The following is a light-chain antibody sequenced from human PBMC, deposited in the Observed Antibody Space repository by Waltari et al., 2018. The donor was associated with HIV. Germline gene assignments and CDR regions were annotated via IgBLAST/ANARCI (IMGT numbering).Light chain of an antibody. CDR1: SSNIGASYD. Sequence: QSVLTQPPSVSGAPGLRVTISCTGSSSNIGASYDVHWYQQVRGSAPQRLLFAYTNRPASVPHRFSFAKSCATASLRITVLQAADDAVYYCQSYYSRLRGSALFGGGTKLTVL. CDR3: QSYYSRLRGSAL. V-gene: IGLV1-40*01. CDR2: AYT. J-gene: IGLJ2*01.